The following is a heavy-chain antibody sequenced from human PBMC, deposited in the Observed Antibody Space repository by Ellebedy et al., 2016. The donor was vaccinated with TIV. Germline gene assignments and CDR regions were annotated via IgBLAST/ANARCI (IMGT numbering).Heavy chain of an antibody. Sequence: GESLKISXAASGFTFSRYAMSWVRQAPGKGLEWVSAISGSGGSTYYADSVKGRFTISRDNSKNTLYLQMKSLRAEDTAVYYCAKDQGVYDFWSGYSDYWGQGTLVTVSS. D-gene: IGHD3-3*01. CDR3: AKDQGVYDFWSGYSDY. CDR1: GFTFSRYA. J-gene: IGHJ4*02. CDR2: ISGSGGST. V-gene: IGHV3-23*01.